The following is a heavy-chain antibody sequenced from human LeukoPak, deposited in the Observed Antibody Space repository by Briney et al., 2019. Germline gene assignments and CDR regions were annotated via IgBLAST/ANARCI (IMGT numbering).Heavy chain of an antibody. CDR3: AGDSNYDFWSGYFWFDP. J-gene: IGHJ5*02. Sequence: GGSLRLSCAASGFTFDDYGMSWVRQAPGKGLEWVSGINWNGGSTGYADSVKGRFTISRDNAKNSLYLQMNSLRAEDTALYYCAGDSNYDFWSGYFWFDPWGQGTLVTVSS. CDR1: GFTFDDYG. CDR2: INWNGGST. D-gene: IGHD3-3*01. V-gene: IGHV3-20*04.